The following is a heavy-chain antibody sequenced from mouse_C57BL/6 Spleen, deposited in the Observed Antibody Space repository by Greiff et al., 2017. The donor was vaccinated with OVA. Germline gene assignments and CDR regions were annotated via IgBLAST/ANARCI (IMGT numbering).Heavy chain of an antibody. D-gene: IGHD2-1*01. CDR3: ASLYYGNYDAMDY. CDR2: IHPNSGST. CDR1: GYTFTSYW. V-gene: IGHV1-64*01. Sequence: QVQLQQPGAELVQPGASVKLSCKASGYTFTSYWMHWVKQRPGQGLEWIGMIHPNSGSTNYNEKFKSKATLTVDKSSSTAYMQRSSLTSEDSAVYYCASLYYGNYDAMDYWGQGTSVTVSS. J-gene: IGHJ4*01.